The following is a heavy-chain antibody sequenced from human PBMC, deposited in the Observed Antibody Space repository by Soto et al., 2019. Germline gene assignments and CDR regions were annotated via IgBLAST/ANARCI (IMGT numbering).Heavy chain of an antibody. J-gene: IGHJ5*02. Sequence: PSETLSLTCTVSGGSGSSGSYYWSWIRQPPGKGLEWIGYIYYSGSTNYNPSLKSRVTISVDTSKNQFSLKLSSVTAADTAVFYCARAHIVVVTAPYNWFDPWGQGTLVTVSS. CDR1: GGSGSSGSYY. CDR2: IYYSGST. D-gene: IGHD2-21*02. V-gene: IGHV4-61*01. CDR3: ARAHIVVVTAPYNWFDP.